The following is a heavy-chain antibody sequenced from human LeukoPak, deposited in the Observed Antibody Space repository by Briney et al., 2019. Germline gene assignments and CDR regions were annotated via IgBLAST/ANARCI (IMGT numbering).Heavy chain of an antibody. CDR3: AKDLGDYGGPGDY. CDR2: ISWNSGSI. J-gene: IGHJ4*02. CDR1: GFTFDDYA. Sequence: GGSLRLSCAASGFTFDDYAMHWVRQAPGKGLEWVSGISWNSGSIGYADSVKGRFTISRDNAKNSLYLQMNSLRAEDTALYYCAKDLGDYGGPGDYWGQGTLVTVSS. V-gene: IGHV3-9*01. D-gene: IGHD4-23*01.